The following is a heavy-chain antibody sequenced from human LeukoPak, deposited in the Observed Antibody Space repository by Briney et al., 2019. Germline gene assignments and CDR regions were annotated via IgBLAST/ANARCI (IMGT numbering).Heavy chain of an antibody. CDR1: GFTFDSYT. CDR2: ITGSGGDS. CDR3: ARGVSGWPYYLDF. J-gene: IGHJ4*02. V-gene: IGHV3-23*01. Sequence: GGSLRLSCAASGFTFDSYTMVWVRQAPGSGLEWVSAITGSGGDSYHADSVKGRFTVSRDNSKHTLFLQINSLRVEDTALYYCARGVSGWPYYLDFWGQGTLVTVSS. D-gene: IGHD6-25*01.